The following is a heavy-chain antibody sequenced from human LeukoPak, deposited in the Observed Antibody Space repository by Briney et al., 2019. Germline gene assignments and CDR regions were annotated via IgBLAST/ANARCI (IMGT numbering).Heavy chain of an antibody. CDR3: ARDRDRSGSQSY. CDR2: ISANNGNTKYNT. J-gene: IGHJ4*02. Sequence: SVKVSCKASGYTFTSYGLSWVRQAPGQGLEWMGWISANNGNTKYNTKYAQNLQGRVTMTTDISTSTAYMELRTLRSDDTAVYYCARDRDRSGSQSYWGQGTLVTVSS. D-gene: IGHD1-26*01. CDR1: GYTFTSYG. V-gene: IGHV1-18*01.